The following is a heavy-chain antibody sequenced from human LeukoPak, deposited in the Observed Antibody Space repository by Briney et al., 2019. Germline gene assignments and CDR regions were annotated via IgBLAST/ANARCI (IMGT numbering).Heavy chain of an antibody. Sequence: SETLSLTCTVSGGSVNSGSYYWSWIRQPPGKGLEWIGYIYYSGSTNYNPSLKSRVIISVDTSKNQFSLKLSSVTAADTAVYYCARGKDYYDSSGYLNWFDPWGQGTLVTVSS. CDR1: GGSVNSGSYY. V-gene: IGHV4-61*01. CDR3: ARGKDYYDSSGYLNWFDP. J-gene: IGHJ5*02. CDR2: IYYSGST. D-gene: IGHD3-22*01.